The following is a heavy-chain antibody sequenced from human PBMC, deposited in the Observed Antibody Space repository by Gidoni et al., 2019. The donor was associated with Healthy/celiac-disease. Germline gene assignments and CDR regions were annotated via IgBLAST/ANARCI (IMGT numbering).Heavy chain of an antibody. V-gene: IGHV4-39*01. Sequence: QLQLQESGPGLVKPSETLSLTCTVSGGPISSSSYYWGWIRQPPGKGLEWIGSIYYSGSTYYNPSLKSRVTISVDTSKNQFSLKLSSVTAADTAVYYCARSGLDCSGGSCYEFDPWGQGTLVTVSS. CDR3: ARSGLDCSGGSCYEFDP. J-gene: IGHJ5*02. CDR2: IYYSGST. CDR1: GGPISSSSYY. D-gene: IGHD2-15*01.